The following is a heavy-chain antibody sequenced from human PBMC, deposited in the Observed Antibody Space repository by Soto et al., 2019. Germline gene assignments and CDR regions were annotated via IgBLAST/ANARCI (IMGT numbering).Heavy chain of an antibody. J-gene: IGHJ4*02. CDR3: VRRVSRNDDY. Sequence: EVQLAESGGGMVQPGGSLRLSCVASGFTFSSYDMHCVRQAPGKGLEYVSSISSNGGTTYYGNSVKSRFTIYRDNSKNTLYLHMGSWSGEHMAGYHCVRRVSRNDDYWLQGHLVTVSS. D-gene: IGHD1-1*01. CDR2: ISSNGGTT. V-gene: IGHV3-64*01. CDR1: GFTFSSYD.